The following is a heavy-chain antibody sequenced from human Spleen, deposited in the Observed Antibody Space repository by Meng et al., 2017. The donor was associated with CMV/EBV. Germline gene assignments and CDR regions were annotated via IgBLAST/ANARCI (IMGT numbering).Heavy chain of an antibody. Sequence: ASVKVSCKASGYTFTSYYMHWVRQAPGQGLEWMGIINPSGGSTSYAQKFQGRVTMTRDTSTSTVYVELRSLRFDDTAVYYCAREGGISTRDAFNLWGQGTMVTVSS. D-gene: IGHD2-15*01. V-gene: IGHV1-46*01. CDR2: INPSGGST. J-gene: IGHJ3*01. CDR1: GYTFTSYY. CDR3: AREGGISTRDAFNL.